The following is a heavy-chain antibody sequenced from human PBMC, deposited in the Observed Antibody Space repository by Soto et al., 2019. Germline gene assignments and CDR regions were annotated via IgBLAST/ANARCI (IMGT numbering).Heavy chain of an antibody. J-gene: IGHJ4*02. D-gene: IGHD3-3*01. Sequence: QLQLQESGPGLVKPSETLSLTCTVSGGSISSSNYYWGWIRQTPGKGLEWIGSSYYRGSTHYNPSLKSRVPLSVDTSKNQFSLNLYSVTAADTAVYYCAIADGFGVVTPFFEYWGQGTLVTVSS. V-gene: IGHV4-39*01. CDR3: AIADGFGVVTPFFEY. CDR2: SYYRGST. CDR1: GGSISSSNYY.